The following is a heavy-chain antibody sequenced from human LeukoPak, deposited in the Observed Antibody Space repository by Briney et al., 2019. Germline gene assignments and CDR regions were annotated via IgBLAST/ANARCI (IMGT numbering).Heavy chain of an antibody. CDR1: GGSIGTNGYY. D-gene: IGHD3-10*01. J-gene: IGHJ5*02. CDR3: ARTGSGIFNWFDP. Sequence: SETLSLTCTVSGGSIGTNGYYWGGIRQPPGKGLEWVASIYFIGSTYYNPSLTSRVTISVDTSKNQFSLKLTSVTAADTVVYYCARTGSGIFNWFDPWGQGTLVTVSS. V-gene: IGHV4-39*07. CDR2: IYFIGST.